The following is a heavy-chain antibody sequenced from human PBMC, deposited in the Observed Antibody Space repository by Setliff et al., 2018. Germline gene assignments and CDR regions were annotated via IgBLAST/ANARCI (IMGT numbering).Heavy chain of an antibody. CDR2: IYYSGSTS. V-gene: IGHV4-31*03. CDR1: GGSISSGGYY. Sequence: PSATLSLTCTVSGGSISSGGYYWSWIRQHPGKGLEWIGYIYYSGSTSYYNPSLKSRVTISVDTSKNQFSLKLSSVTAADTAVYYCARGRAGHSGHWGQGTLVTGSS. CDR3: ARGRAGHSGH. D-gene: IGHD6-19*01. J-gene: IGHJ4*02.